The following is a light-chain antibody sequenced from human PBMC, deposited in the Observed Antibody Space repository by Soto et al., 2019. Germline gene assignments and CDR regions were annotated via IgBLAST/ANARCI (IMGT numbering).Light chain of an antibody. J-gene: IGKJ4*01. CDR3: QQYDSYPLT. V-gene: IGKV1-5*01. CDR2: DVS. Sequence: DVQMTQSPSTLSASVGHSGTSTCRASQSINNLLAWYQQKPGKAAKFLIYDVSTLESGVTSRFSGSGSGTEFTLTISSLQPEDFATYYCQQYDSYPLTFGEGTKVDIK. CDR1: QSINNL.